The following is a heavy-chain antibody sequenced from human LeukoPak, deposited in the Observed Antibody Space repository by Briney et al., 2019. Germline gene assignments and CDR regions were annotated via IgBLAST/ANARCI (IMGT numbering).Heavy chain of an antibody. D-gene: IGHD3-3*01. J-gene: IGHJ3*02. CDR1: GGSISSYY. CDR2: IYYSGST. V-gene: IGHV4-59*01. Sequence: SETLSLTCTVSGGSISSYYWSWIRQPPGKGLEWIGYIYYSGSTNYNPSLKSRVTISVDTSKNQFSLKLSSVTAADTAAYYCASLDFWSGYLSLEGDAFDIWGQGTMVTVSS. CDR3: ASLDFWSGYLSLEGDAFDI.